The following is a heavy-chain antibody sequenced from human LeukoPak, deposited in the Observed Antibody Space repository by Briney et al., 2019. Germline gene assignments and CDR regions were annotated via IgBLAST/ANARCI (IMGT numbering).Heavy chain of an antibody. V-gene: IGHV3-53*01. CDR2: IYSSGST. CDR1: GFTVSSNY. CDR3: ARLRWYLFDY. D-gene: IGHD4-23*01. Sequence: GGSLRLSCAASGFTVSSNYMSWVRQAPGKGLEWVSVIYSSGSTYYADSVKGRFTISRDNSKNTLYLQMNSLRAEDTAVYYCARLRWYLFDYWGQGTLVTVSS. J-gene: IGHJ4*02.